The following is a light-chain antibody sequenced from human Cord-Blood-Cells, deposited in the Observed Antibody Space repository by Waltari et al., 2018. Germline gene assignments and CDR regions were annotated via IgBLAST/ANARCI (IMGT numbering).Light chain of an antibody. CDR2: DVS. V-gene: IGLV2-11*01. CDR3: CSYAGSYTYV. CDR1: SSDVGGYNY. J-gene: IGLJ1*01. Sequence: QSALTQPRSVSGSPGQSVTISCTGTSSDVGGYNYVSWYQRHPGKAPKLRIYDVSKRPSVVPDRFSGSKSGNTASLTISGLQAEDEADYYCCSYAGSYTYVFGTGTKVTVL.